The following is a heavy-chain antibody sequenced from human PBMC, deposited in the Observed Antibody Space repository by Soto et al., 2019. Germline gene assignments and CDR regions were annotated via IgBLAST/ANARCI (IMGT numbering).Heavy chain of an antibody. Sequence: SVKVSCKASGYTFTSYYMHWVRQAPGQGLEWMGGIIPIFGTANYAQKFQGRVTITADESTSTAYMELSSLRSEDTAVYYCARSGFWSGYWSLDYWGQGTLVTVSS. V-gene: IGHV1-69*13. CDR2: IIPIFGTA. CDR1: GYTFTSYY. D-gene: IGHD3-3*01. J-gene: IGHJ4*02. CDR3: ARSGFWSGYWSLDY.